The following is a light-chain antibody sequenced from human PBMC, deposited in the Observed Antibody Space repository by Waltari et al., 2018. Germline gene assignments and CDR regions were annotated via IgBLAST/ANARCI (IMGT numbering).Light chain of an antibody. Sequence: QSALTQPASVSGSPGQSITISCTGPTSDVGGYHLVSWYRQFPNKAPQLIIYEGTRRPSGVSSRFSASKSGNTASLTISALQPEDEGTYYCCSYASSSPRLIFGGGTELSVL. J-gene: IGLJ2*01. CDR3: CSYASSSPRLI. CDR2: EGT. CDR1: TSDVGGYHL. V-gene: IGLV2-23*01.